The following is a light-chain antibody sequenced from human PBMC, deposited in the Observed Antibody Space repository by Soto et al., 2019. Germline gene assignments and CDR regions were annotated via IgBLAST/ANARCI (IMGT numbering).Light chain of an antibody. J-gene: IGKJ4*01. CDR3: QQYEKWPLT. CDR1: QSVGRS. CDR2: GAS. Sequence: EIVMMQSPATLSVSPGERVTLSCRASQSVGRSLAWYQQKAGQAPRLLIYGASTRATGTPVRFSGSGSGTEFSLTISSLQSEDFVVYYCQQYEKWPLTFGGGTKVEIK. V-gene: IGKV3-15*01.